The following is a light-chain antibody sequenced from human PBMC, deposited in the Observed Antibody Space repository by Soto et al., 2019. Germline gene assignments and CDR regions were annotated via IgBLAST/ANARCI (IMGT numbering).Light chain of an antibody. CDR1: SSDLGTYNY. V-gene: IGLV2-14*01. J-gene: IGLJ1*01. CDR3: SSYTITTTLV. Sequence: QSALTQPASVSGSPGQSITISCTGTSSDLGTYNYVSWYQQHPGKAPKLMIYEVSNRPSGVSNRFSGSKSGNTASLTISGLQAEDEADYYCSSYTITTTLVFGTGTKVTVL. CDR2: EVS.